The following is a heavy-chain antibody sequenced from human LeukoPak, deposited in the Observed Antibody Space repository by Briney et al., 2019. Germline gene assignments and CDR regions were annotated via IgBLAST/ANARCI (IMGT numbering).Heavy chain of an antibody. J-gene: IGHJ4*02. D-gene: IGHD2-15*01. CDR1: GGSISSYY. Sequence: SETLSLTCTVSGGSISSYYWSWIRQPPGKGLEWIGYIYYSGSTNYNPSLKSRVTISVDTSKNQFSLKLSSVTAADTAVYYCARSYCSGGSCYSKWCQGTLVTVSS. CDR3: ARSYCSGGSCYSK. V-gene: IGHV4-59*08. CDR2: IYYSGST.